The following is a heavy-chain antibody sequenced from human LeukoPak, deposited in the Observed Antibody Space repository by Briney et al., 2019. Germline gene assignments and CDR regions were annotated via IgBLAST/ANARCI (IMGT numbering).Heavy chain of an antibody. V-gene: IGHV4-59*08. CDR2: IHSIGST. Sequence: SQTLSLTCSVSAGSIRSYYWSWIRQPPRQGLLWIGYIHSIGSTNYNPSLKSRCTISVHTSKNQSSLKLSSVTAADTAVYYCARLARFGTSGAAAPGVYYFDYWGQGTLVTVSS. J-gene: IGHJ4*02. D-gene: IGHD6-13*01. CDR1: AGSIRSYY. CDR3: ARLARFGTSGAAAPGVYYFDY.